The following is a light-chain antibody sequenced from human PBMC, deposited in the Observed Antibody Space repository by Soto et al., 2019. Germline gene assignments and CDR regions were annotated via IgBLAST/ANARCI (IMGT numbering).Light chain of an antibody. V-gene: IGKV4-1*01. J-gene: IGKJ4*01. CDR3: QQYYSTPLT. Sequence: DIVMTQSPDSLAVSLGERATINCKSSQSVLYSSNNKNYLAWYQQKPGQPPKLLIYWASTRESGVPDRFSGSGSGTDFTLTISSLQAEDVAVYYCQQYYSTPLTFGGRTKLDIK. CDR2: WAS. CDR1: QSVLYSSNNKNY.